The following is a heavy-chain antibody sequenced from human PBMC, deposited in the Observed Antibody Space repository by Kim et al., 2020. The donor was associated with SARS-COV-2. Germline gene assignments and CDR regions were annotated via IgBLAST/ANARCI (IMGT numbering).Heavy chain of an antibody. Sequence: GGSLRLSCAASGFTFSSYDMHWVRQATGKGLEWVSAIGTAGDTYYPGSVKGRFTISRENAKNSLYLQMNSLRAGDTAVYYCARGRCSGGSCYVAGGLMIDYWGQGTLVTVSS. J-gene: IGHJ4*02. CDR1: GFTFSSYD. V-gene: IGHV3-13*04. CDR3: ARGRCSGGSCYVAGGLMIDY. CDR2: IGTAGDT. D-gene: IGHD2-15*01.